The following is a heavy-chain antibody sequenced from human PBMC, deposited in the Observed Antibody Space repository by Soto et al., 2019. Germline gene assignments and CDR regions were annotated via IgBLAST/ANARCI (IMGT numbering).Heavy chain of an antibody. CDR2: ISPGNSDA. D-gene: IGHD4-17*01. CDR1: GYNFATYW. CDR3: ARHGFYGDYAYNYCDP. V-gene: IGHV5-51*01. J-gene: IGHJ5*02. Sequence: LKISCQASGYNFATYWIAWVRQMPGKGLEYMGIISPGNSDARYSPSFQGQVTFSADKSISTAYLHWSSLKASDTAMYYCARHGFYGDYAYNYCDPLGQGTLVTVCS.